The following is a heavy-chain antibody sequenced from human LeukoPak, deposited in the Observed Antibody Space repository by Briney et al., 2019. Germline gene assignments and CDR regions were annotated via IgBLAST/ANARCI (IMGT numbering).Heavy chain of an antibody. Sequence: QPGGSLRLSCAASGFTFSSYAMSWVRQAPGKGLEWVSAISGSGGSTYYADSVKGRFTISRDNSKNTLYLQMNSLRAEDTAVYYCAKDPRVVIVVVTAGAFDIWGQGTMVTVPS. CDR3: AKDPRVVIVVVTAGAFDI. J-gene: IGHJ3*02. D-gene: IGHD2-21*02. CDR1: GFTFSSYA. CDR2: ISGSGGST. V-gene: IGHV3-23*01.